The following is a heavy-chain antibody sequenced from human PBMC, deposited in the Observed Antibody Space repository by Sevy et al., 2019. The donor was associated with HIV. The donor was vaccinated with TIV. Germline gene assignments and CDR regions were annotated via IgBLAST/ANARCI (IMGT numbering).Heavy chain of an antibody. Sequence: GGSLRLSCAASGFTFSDYYMSWIRQAPGKGLEWVSYISSSSSYTNYADSVKGRFTISRDNAKNSLYLQMNSLRAEDTAVYYCAREDIVVVVAATHYYYYGMDVWGQGTTVTVSS. V-gene: IGHV3-11*06. CDR2: ISSSSSYT. J-gene: IGHJ6*02. CDR3: AREDIVVVVAATHYYYYGMDV. D-gene: IGHD2-15*01. CDR1: GFTFSDYY.